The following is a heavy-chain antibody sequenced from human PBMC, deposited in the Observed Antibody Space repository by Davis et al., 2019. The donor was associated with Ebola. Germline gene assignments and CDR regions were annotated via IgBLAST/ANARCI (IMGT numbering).Heavy chain of an antibody. CDR2: ISSSSSYI. J-gene: IGHJ4*02. CDR1: GFTFSSYS. Sequence: PAGSLTLSCAASGFTFSSYSMNWVRQAPGKGLEWVSSISSSSSYIYYADSVKGRFTISRDNAKNSLYLQMNSLRAEDTAVYYCARDGSGSYYVDYWGQGTLVTVSS. D-gene: IGHD3-10*01. V-gene: IGHV3-21*01. CDR3: ARDGSGSYYVDY.